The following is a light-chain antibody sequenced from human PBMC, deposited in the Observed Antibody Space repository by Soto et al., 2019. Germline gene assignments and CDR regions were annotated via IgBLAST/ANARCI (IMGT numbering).Light chain of an antibody. CDR1: QSVSGSY. J-gene: IGKJ5*01. CDR2: GAS. CDR3: QQYNNWPFS. V-gene: IGKV3-20*01. Sequence: ETVLTQSPGTLSLSPGERATLSCRASQSVSGSYLAWYQQKPGQAPRLLIYGASSRATGIPDRFSGSGSGTDFTLTISGLQSEDSAVYFCQQYNNWPFSFGQGTRLEIK.